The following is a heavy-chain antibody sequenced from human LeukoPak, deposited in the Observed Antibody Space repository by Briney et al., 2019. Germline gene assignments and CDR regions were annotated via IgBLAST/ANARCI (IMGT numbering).Heavy chain of an antibody. CDR1: GGSISSYY. V-gene: IGHV4-59*01. D-gene: IGHD2-15*01. CDR2: IYYSGST. CDR3: ARAGGYCSGGSCTEPYNWFDP. J-gene: IGHJ5*02. Sequence: SETLSLTCTVSGGSISSYYWSWIRQPPGKGLEWIGYIYYSGSTSYNPSLKSRVTISVDTSKNQFSLKLSSVTAADTAVYYCARAGGYCSGGSCTEPYNWFDPWGQGTLVTVSS.